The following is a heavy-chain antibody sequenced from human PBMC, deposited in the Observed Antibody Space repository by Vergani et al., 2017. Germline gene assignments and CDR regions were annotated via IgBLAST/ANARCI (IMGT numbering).Heavy chain of an antibody. D-gene: IGHD2-15*01. CDR3: ARGAQIVVVVAATPSDD. CDR2: ISYDGSNK. Sequence: QVQLVESGGGVVQPGRSLRLSCAASGFTFSSYAMHWVRQAPGKGLEWVAVISYDGSNKYYADSVKGRFTISRDNSKNTLYLQMNSLRAEDTAVYYCARGAQIVVVVAATPSDDWGQGTLVTVSS. J-gene: IGHJ4*02. V-gene: IGHV3-30-3*01. CDR1: GFTFSSYA.